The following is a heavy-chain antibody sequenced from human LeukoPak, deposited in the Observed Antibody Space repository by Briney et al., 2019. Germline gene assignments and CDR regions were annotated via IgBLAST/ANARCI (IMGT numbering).Heavy chain of an antibody. CDR3: ARWDDSYGYDY. J-gene: IGHJ4*02. V-gene: IGHV1-2*02. Sequence: ASVRVSCKASGYTFTGHYMHWMRQAPGQGLEWMGWINPNSGGTNYAQKFQGRVTMTRDTSISTAYMELSRLRSDDTAVYYCARWDDSYGYDYWGQGTLVTVSS. CDR1: GYTFTGHY. D-gene: IGHD5-18*01. CDR2: INPNSGGT.